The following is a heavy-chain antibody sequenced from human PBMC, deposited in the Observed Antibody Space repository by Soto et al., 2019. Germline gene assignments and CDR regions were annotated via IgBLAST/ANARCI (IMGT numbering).Heavy chain of an antibody. D-gene: IGHD3-3*01. V-gene: IGHV3-64D*08. CDR3: VKDRSRYDFWSGYIDY. Sequence: GGSLRLSCSASGFTFSSYAMHWVRQAPGKGLEYVSAISSNGGSTYYADSVKDRFTISRDNSKNTLYLQMSSLRGEDTAVYYCVKDRSRYDFWSGYIDYWGQGTLVTVSS. CDR2: ISSNGGST. CDR1: GFTFSSYA. J-gene: IGHJ4*02.